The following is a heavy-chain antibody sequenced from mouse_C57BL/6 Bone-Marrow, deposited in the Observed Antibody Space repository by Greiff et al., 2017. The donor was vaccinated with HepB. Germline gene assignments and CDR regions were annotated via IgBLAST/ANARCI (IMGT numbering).Heavy chain of an antibody. CDR2: IYPGSGNT. J-gene: IGHJ1*03. CDR1: GYTFTDYY. CDR3: ATYDGYLWYFDV. Sequence: QVQLQQSGAELVRPGASVKLSCKASGYTFTDYYINWVKQRPGQGLEWIARIYPGSGNTYYNEKFKGKATLTAEKSSSTAYMQLSSLTSEDSAVYFCATYDGYLWYFDVWGTGTTVTVSS. V-gene: IGHV1-76*01. D-gene: IGHD2-3*01.